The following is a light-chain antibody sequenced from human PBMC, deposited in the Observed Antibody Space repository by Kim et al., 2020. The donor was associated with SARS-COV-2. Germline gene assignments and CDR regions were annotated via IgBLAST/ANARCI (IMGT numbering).Light chain of an antibody. CDR1: TGAVTSGHY. V-gene: IGLV7-46*01. J-gene: IGLJ3*02. CDR2: DTS. CDR3: LLSYSGARWV. Sequence: QAVVTQEPSLTVSPGGTVTLTCGSSTGAVTSGHYPYWFQQKPGQAPRTLIYDTSKKHSWTPARFSGSLLGGKAALTLSGAQPEDEAEYYCLLSYSGARWVFGGGTQLTVL.